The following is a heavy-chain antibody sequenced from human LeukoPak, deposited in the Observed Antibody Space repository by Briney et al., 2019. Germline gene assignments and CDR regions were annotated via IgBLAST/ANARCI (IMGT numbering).Heavy chain of an antibody. Sequence: PSQTLSLTCTVSGGSISSGSYYWRWIRQPAGKGLEWIGRIYTSGSTNYNPSLKSRVTISVDTSKNQFSLKLSSVTAADTAVYYCAREYDSSGFDAFDIWGQGTMVTVSS. CDR2: IYTSGST. V-gene: IGHV4-61*02. CDR1: GGSISSGSYY. D-gene: IGHD3-22*01. CDR3: AREYDSSGFDAFDI. J-gene: IGHJ3*02.